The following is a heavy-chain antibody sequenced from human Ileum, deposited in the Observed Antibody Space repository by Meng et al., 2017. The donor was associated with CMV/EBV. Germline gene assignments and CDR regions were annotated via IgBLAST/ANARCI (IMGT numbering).Heavy chain of an antibody. CDR1: GGSISSYE. CDR3: ARDHVVQGVDLDH. CDR2: ISASGNTV. Sequence: GGSLRLSCTVSGGSISSYEMNWVRQAPGKGLEWVSYISASGNTVHYVDSVKGRFTISRDNAKNSLYLQMNSLRAEDTAVYYCARDHVVQGVDLDHWGQGTVVTVSS. D-gene: IGHD3-10*01. J-gene: IGHJ4*02. V-gene: IGHV3-48*03.